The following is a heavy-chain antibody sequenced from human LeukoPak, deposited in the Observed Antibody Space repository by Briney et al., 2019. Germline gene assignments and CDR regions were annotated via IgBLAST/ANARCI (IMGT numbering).Heavy chain of an antibody. J-gene: IGHJ4*02. CDR3: AKFAQQLVIGY. CDR1: AFTFRTYG. D-gene: IGHD6-13*01. CDR2: ISFDANNK. Sequence: PGGSLRLSCAASAFTFRTYGMHWVRQAPGKGLEWVAVISFDANNKYYADFVKGRFTISRDNSKNTLYLQMNSLRAEDTAVYYCAKFAQQLVIGYWGQGTLVTVSS. V-gene: IGHV3-30*18.